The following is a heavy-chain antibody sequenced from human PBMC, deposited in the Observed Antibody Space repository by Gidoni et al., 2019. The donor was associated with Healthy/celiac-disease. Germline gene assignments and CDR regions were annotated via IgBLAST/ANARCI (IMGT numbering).Heavy chain of an antibody. D-gene: IGHD6-13*01. CDR3: AKAGGTAPYYYYYYMDV. CDR2: ISYDGSNK. Sequence: QVQLVESGGGVVQPGRSLRLSCAASGFTFRSYGMHGVRQAPGKGLEWVAVISYDGSNKYYADSVKGRFTISRDNSKNTLYLQMNSLRAEDTAVYYCAKAGGTAPYYYYYYMDVWGKGTTVTVSS. V-gene: IGHV3-30*18. J-gene: IGHJ6*03. CDR1: GFTFRSYG.